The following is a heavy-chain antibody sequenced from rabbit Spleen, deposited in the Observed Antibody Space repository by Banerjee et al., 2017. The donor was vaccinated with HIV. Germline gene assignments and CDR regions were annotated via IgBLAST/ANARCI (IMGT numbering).Heavy chain of an antibody. V-gene: IGHV1S45*01. J-gene: IGHJ4*01. CDR1: GFDLSSSYW. Sequence: QEQLVESGGDLVQPGASLTLTCTPPGFDLSSSYWICWVRQAPGKGLEWIGCINTGSGNTYYASWVISRFTISKTSSTTVTLQMTSLTAADTATYFCARGRKYNSNNGWYYFDLWGPGTLVTVS. CDR2: INTGSGNT. D-gene: IGHD1-1*01. CDR3: ARGRKYNSNNGWYYFDL.